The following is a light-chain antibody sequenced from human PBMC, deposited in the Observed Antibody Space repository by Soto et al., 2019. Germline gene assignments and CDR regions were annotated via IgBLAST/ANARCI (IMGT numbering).Light chain of an antibody. CDR2: GAS. V-gene: IGKV1-5*01. CDR1: QNIDIY. J-gene: IGKJ1*01. Sequence: DIQRTQSPSTLSASVGDRVTITCRASQNIDIYLNWYQQKPGTAPKVLISGASNLQSGVPSRFSGSGSGTEFTLTISSLQPDDFATYYCQHYNSYSEAFGQGTKVDIK. CDR3: QHYNSYSEA.